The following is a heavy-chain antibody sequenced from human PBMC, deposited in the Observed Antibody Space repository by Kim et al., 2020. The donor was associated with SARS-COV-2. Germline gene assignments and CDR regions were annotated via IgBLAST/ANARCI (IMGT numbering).Heavy chain of an antibody. V-gene: IGHV3-53*01. CDR2: IYKNAST. CDR1: GFTVSTNY. D-gene: IGHD2-15*01. J-gene: IGHJ4*02. Sequence: GGSLRLSCAASGFTVSTNYMTWVRQAPGRGLEWVSVIYKNASTYYADSVKGRFSISRDNSKNTAYLQMNSLRAEDTAVYFCAREGYWSGLDFWGQVTL. CDR3: AREGYWSGLDF.